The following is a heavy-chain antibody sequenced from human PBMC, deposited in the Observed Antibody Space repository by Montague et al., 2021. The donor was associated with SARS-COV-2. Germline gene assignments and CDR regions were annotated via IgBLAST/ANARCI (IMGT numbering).Heavy chain of an antibody. CDR1: GGSISSSSYY. CDR2: IYYSGST. Sequence: SETLSLTCTVSGGSISSSSYYWGWIRQPPGKGLEWIGSIYYSGSTYYNPSLKSRVTISVDTSKNQFSLKLSSVTAADTAVYYCARFPTSYYYDSKAAPATPDAFDTWGQGTMVTSPS. CDR3: ARFPTSYYYDSKAAPATPDAFDT. J-gene: IGHJ3*02. D-gene: IGHD3-22*01. V-gene: IGHV4-39*01.